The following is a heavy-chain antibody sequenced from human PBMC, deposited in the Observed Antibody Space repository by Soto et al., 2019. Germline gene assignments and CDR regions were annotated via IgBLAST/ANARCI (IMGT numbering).Heavy chain of an antibody. Sequence: SQTLSLTCAISGDSVSSNSAAWNWIRQSPSRGLEWLGRTYYMSKWYYDYAESVKSRIIINPETSSNQFSLNLSSVTAADTAVNYCARSTRGYSGYASHIDNWGQGTQVTVSS. CDR3: ARSTRGYSGYASHIDN. CDR1: GDSVSSNSAA. V-gene: IGHV6-1*01. J-gene: IGHJ4*02. D-gene: IGHD5-12*01. CDR2: TYYMSKWYY.